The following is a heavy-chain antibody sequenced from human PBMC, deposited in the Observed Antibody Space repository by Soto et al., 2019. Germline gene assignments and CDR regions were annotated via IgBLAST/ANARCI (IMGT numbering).Heavy chain of an antibody. CDR3: ARPRGYSYVLPDY. J-gene: IGHJ4*02. Sequence: GGSLRLSCAASGFTFSNYAMSWVRQAPGKGLEWVSAISSSGSTTYYADSVKGRFTISRDNAKNSLYLQMNSLRDEDTAVYYCARPRGYSYVLPDYWGQGTLVTVSS. CDR1: GFTFSNYA. D-gene: IGHD5-18*01. CDR2: ISSSGSTT. V-gene: IGHV3-48*02.